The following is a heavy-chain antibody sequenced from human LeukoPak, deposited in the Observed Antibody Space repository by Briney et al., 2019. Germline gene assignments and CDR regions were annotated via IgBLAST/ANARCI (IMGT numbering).Heavy chain of an antibody. CDR1: GFTLSNYW. V-gene: IGHV3-7*03. Sequence: GGSLRLSCAASGFTLSNYWMTWVRQAPGKGLEWVANINRDGSERYYVDSVKGRFTISRDDAKSSLYLQMNSLRAEDTAVYYCARRNAMDVWGQGTTVIVFS. CDR2: INRDGSER. CDR3: ARRNAMDV. J-gene: IGHJ6*02.